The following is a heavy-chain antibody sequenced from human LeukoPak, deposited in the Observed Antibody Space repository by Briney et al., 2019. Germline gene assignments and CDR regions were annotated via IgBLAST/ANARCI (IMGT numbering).Heavy chain of an antibody. V-gene: IGHV5-51*01. J-gene: IGHJ4*02. D-gene: IGHD1-26*01. CDR2: IYPGDSDT. CDR3: ARRASSGPSGVLDY. CDR1: GYSFTTYW. Sequence: GESLKISCKGSGYSFTTYWIGWVRQMPGKGREWMGIIYPGDSDTRYSPSFQGQVIISADKYISTAYLQWSSLKASDTAMYYCARRASSGPSGVLDYWGQGTLVTVSS.